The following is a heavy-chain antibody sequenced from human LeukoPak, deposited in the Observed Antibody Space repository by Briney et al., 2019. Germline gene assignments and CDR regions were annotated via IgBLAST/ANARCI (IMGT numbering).Heavy chain of an antibody. V-gene: IGHV3-49*04. CDR1: GFTFGDYA. D-gene: IGHD3-9*01. CDR3: TRDALRYFDWSFSYHYYGMDV. CDR2: IRSKAYGGTT. Sequence: PGRSLRLSCTASGFTFGDYAMSRVRQAPGKGLEWVGFIRSKAYGGTTEYAASVKGRFTISRDDSKSIAYLQMNSLKTEDTAVYYCTRDALRYFDWSFSYHYYGMDVWGKGTTVTVSS. J-gene: IGHJ6*04.